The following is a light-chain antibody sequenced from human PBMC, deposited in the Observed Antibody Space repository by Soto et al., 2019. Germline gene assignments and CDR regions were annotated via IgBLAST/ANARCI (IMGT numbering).Light chain of an antibody. V-gene: IGLV2-14*03. Sequence: QSALTQPASVSGSPGQSITISCTGTSSDVGGYYYVSWYQHHPGKAPKTLIYDVSYRPSGVSTRFSGSKSGNTASLTISGLQAEDEADYYCKSYTSSSTSIFGGGTKLTVL. CDR3: KSYTSSSTSI. J-gene: IGLJ2*01. CDR1: SSDVGGYYY. CDR2: DVS.